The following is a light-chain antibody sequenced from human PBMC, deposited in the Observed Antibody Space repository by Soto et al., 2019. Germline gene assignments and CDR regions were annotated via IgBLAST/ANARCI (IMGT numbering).Light chain of an antibody. V-gene: IGLV2-8*01. CDR1: SSDVGGYNY. CDR3: AAWDDSLNGLYV. Sequence: QSALTQPPSASGSPGQSVTISCTGTSSDVGGYNYVSWYQQHPGKAPKLMIYEVSERPSGVPDCFSGSKSGTSASLAISGLRSEDEADYYCAAWDDSLNGLYVFGTGTKLTVL. J-gene: IGLJ1*01. CDR2: EVS.